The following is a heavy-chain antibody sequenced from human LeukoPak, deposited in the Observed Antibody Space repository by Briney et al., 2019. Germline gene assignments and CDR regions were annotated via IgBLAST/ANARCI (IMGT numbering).Heavy chain of an antibody. CDR1: GFTFSSYA. J-gene: IGHJ3*02. CDR2: ISISGDRI. Sequence: GGSLRLSCAASGFTFSSYAMSWARQAPGKGLEWVSSISISGDRIFYVDSVKGRFTISRDNFKNTLFLQKSSLRAEDTAVYYCAKARYGDNISDGFDTWGQGTMVTVSS. CDR3: AKARYGDNISDGFDT. V-gene: IGHV3-23*01. D-gene: IGHD4-17*01.